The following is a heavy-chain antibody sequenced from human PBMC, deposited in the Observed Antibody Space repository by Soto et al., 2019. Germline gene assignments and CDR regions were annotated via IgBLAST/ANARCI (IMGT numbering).Heavy chain of an antibody. CDR2: IYPGASDT. CDR3: ARNILPIAAAGAYYYYGMDV. J-gene: IGHJ6*02. D-gene: IGHD6-13*01. V-gene: IGHV5-51*01. CDR1: GYSFTSYW. Sequence: GESLKISCKGSGYSFTSYWIGWVRQMPGKGLEWMGIIYPGASDTRYSPSFQGQVTIPADKSISTAYLQWSSLKASDTAMYYCARNILPIAAAGAYYYYGMDVWGQGTTVTVSS.